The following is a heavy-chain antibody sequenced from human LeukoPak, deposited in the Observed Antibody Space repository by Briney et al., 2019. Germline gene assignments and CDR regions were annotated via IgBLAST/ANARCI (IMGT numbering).Heavy chain of an antibody. V-gene: IGHV6-1*01. Sequence: PSQTLSLTCAISGDSVSSNSAAWNWIRQSPSRGLEWLGRTYYRSKWYNDHAVSVKSRIILNADTSKNQFSLQLNSVTPEDTAVYYCARDLGGRSGPLFVYWGQGKLVTVSS. CDR3: ARDLGGRSGPLFVY. CDR1: GDSVSSNSAA. D-gene: IGHD1-26*01. CDR2: TYYRSKWYN. J-gene: IGHJ4*02.